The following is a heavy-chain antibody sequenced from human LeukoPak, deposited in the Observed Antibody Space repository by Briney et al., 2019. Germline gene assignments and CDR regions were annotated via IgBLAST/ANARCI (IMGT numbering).Heavy chain of an antibody. Sequence: GGSLRLSCAASGFTFSNAWMSWVRQAPGKGLEWVGRIKSKTDGGTTDYAAPVKGRFTISRDDSKNTLYLQMNILKTEDTAVYYCTTGSLYSSSSPEYYYYYYMDVWGKGTTVTISS. J-gene: IGHJ6*03. V-gene: IGHV3-15*01. CDR2: IKSKTDGGTT. CDR3: TTGSLYSSSSPEYYYYYYMDV. CDR1: GFTFSNAW. D-gene: IGHD6-13*01.